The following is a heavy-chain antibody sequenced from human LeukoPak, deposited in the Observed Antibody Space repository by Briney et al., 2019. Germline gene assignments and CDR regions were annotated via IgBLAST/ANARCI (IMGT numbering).Heavy chain of an antibody. D-gene: IGHD2-2*01. J-gene: IGHJ4*02. CDR3: ARADRTSWFDY. CDR1: GFTFSSNA. Sequence: GGSLRLSCAASGFTFSSNAMHWVRQAPGKGLEWVAIISYDGSDKYYADSVKGRFTISRDNAKNSLSLQMNSVRPEDTAVYYCARADRTSWFDYWGQGTLVTVSS. CDR2: ISYDGSDK. V-gene: IGHV3-30*03.